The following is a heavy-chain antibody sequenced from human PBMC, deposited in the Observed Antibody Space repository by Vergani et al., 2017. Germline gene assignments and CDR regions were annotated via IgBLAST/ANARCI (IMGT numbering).Heavy chain of an antibody. D-gene: IGHD3-3*01. Sequence: EVQVVESGGGLIKPGGSLRLSCVVSGITFKNAWINWVRQAPGKGLEWVAFIGSSGPYINYADSVKGRFIISRDNTNNSLFLQLRSLRAEDTALYYCARERNAYYDFWSGYYTQYYFDYWGQGTLVTVSS. V-gene: IGHV3-21*04. CDR1: GITFKNAW. CDR3: ARERNAYYDFWSGYYTQYYFDY. CDR2: IGSSGPYI. J-gene: IGHJ4*02.